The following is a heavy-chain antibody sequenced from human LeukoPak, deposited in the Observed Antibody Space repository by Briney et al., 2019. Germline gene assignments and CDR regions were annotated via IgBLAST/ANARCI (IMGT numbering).Heavy chain of an antibody. J-gene: IGHJ4*02. CDR2: ISYDGSNK. Sequence: GRSLRLSCAASGFTFSSYTMHWVRQAPGKGLEWVAVISYDGSNKYYADSVKGRFTISRDNSKNTLYLQMSSLRAEDTAVYYCAGEMATTETFDYWGQGTLVTVSS. CDR3: AGEMATTETFDY. D-gene: IGHD5-12*01. CDR1: GFTFSSYT. V-gene: IGHV3-30-3*01.